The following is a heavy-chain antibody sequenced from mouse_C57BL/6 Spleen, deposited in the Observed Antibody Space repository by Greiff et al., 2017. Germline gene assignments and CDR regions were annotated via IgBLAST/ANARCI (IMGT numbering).Heavy chain of an antibody. V-gene: IGHV1-52*01. CDR2: IDPSDSET. CDR1: GYTFTSYW. J-gene: IGHJ3*01. D-gene: IGHD2-5*01. CDR3: ARAGSNYPWFAY. Sequence: QVQLQQPGAELVRPGSSVKLSCKASGYTFTSYWMHWVKQRPIQGLEWIGNIDPSDSETHYNQKFKDKATLTVDKSSSTAYMQLSSLTSEDSAVYYCARAGSNYPWFAYWGQATLVTVSA.